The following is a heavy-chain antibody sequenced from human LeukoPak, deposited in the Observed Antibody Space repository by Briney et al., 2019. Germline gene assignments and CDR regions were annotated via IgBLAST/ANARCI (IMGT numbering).Heavy chain of an antibody. CDR2: IYYSGST. CDR3: ARHARRVHYFDY. D-gene: IGHD6-6*01. CDR1: GGSISSYY. Sequence: SETLSLTCTVSGGSISSYYWSWIRQPPGKGLEWIGYIYYSGSTNYNPSLKSRVTISVATSKNQFSLKLSSVTAADTAVYYCARHARRVHYFDYWGQGTLVTVSS. V-gene: IGHV4-59*08. J-gene: IGHJ4*02.